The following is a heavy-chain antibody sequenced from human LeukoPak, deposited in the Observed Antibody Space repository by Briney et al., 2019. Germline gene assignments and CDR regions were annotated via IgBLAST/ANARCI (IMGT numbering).Heavy chain of an antibody. D-gene: IGHD5-12*01. J-gene: IGHJ4*02. CDR1: GGSISSGDYY. CDR3: ARGEGRGYSGYDALGY. Sequence: PSQTLSLTCTVSGGSISSGDYYWSWIRQPPGKGLEWIGYIYYSGSTYYNPSLKSRVTISVDTSKNQFSLKLSSVTAADTAVYYCARGEGRGYSGYDALGYWGQGTLVTVSS. V-gene: IGHV4-30-4*01. CDR2: IYYSGST.